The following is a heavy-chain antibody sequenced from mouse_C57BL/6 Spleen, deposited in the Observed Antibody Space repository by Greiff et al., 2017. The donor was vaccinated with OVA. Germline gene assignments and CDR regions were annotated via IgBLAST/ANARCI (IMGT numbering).Heavy chain of an antibody. CDR2: ISSGSSTI. CDR1: GFTFSDYG. Sequence: DVHLVESGGGLVKPGGSLKLSCAASGFTFSDYGMHWVRQAPEKGLEWVAYISSGSSTIYYADTVKGRFTISRDNAKNTLFPQMTSLRSEDTAMYYCAKAHYYGSSYDYAMDYWGQGTSVTVSS. V-gene: IGHV5-17*01. D-gene: IGHD1-1*01. CDR3: AKAHYYGSSYDYAMDY. J-gene: IGHJ4*01.